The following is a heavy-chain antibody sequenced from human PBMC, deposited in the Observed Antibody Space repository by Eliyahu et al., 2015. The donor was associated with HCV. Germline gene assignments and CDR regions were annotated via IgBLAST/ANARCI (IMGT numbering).Heavy chain of an antibody. CDR1: GFTFNSYA. V-gene: IGHV3-23*01. CDR2: ISGSGAST. J-gene: IGHJ4*02. D-gene: IGHD2-2*01. CDR3: AQVGGVIPATMPFDY. Sequence: EVQLLESGGGLVQPGGSLRLSCAASGFTFNSYAMNWVRQAPGKGLEWVSGISGSGASTYYADSVKGRFTISRDNSKTTVYLQMNSLRVEDTAIYYCAQVGGVIPATMPFDYWGQGTLVTVSS.